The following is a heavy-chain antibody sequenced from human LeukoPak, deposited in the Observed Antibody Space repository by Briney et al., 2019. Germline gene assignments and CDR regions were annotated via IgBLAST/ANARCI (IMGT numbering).Heavy chain of an antibody. V-gene: IGHV1-18*01. J-gene: IGHJ4*02. CDR3: ARDRGYDSSAYYGN. Sequence: ASVKVSCKASGYTFTNYGISWVRQAPGQGLEWMGWISAYNGNANYAQKLQGRVTMTTDTSTSTAYMELRSLRSDDTAVYYCARDRGYDSSAYYGNWGQGTLVTVSS. D-gene: IGHD3-22*01. CDR2: ISAYNGNA. CDR1: GYTFTNYG.